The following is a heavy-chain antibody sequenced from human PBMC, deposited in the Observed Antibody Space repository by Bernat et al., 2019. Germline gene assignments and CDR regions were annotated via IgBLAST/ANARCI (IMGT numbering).Heavy chain of an antibody. Sequence: EVQLVESGGGLVQPGRSLRLSCTASGFTFGDYAMSWFRQAPGKGLEWVGCIRSKAYGGTTEYAASVKGRFTISRDDSKSIAYLQMNSLKTEDTAVYYCSRPYCSSTSCYLWFDPWGQGTLVTVSS. V-gene: IGHV3-49*03. CDR1: GFTFGDYA. CDR3: SRPYCSSTSCYLWFDP. J-gene: IGHJ5*02. D-gene: IGHD2-2*01. CDR2: IRSKAYGGTT.